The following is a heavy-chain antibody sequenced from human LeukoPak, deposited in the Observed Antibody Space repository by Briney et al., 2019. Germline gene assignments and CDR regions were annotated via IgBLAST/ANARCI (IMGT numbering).Heavy chain of an antibody. CDR2: INGDGSST. D-gene: IGHD3-10*01. CDR1: GFTFSSHW. CDR3: ARHYYASGSYCHFDP. V-gene: IGHV3-74*01. J-gene: IGHJ5*02. Sequence: PGGSLRLSCAASGFTFSSHWMHWVRQAPGKGLVWVSRINGDGSSTSHADSVKGRFTISRDNAKNTLYLQMNSLRAEDTAVYYCARHYYASGSYCHFDPWGQGTLVTVSS.